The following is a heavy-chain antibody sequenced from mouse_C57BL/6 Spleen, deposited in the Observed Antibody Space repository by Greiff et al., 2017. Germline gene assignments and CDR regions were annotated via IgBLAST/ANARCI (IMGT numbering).Heavy chain of an antibody. D-gene: IGHD1-1*01. V-gene: IGHV6-3*01. CDR1: GFTFSNYW. J-gene: IGHJ3*01. Sequence: EVKVEESGGGLVQPGGSMKLSCVASGFTFSNYWMNWVRQSPEKGLEWVAQIRLKSDNYATHYAESVKRRFTISRDDSKSSVYLQMNNLRAEDTGIYYCTGFTTEFAYWGQGTLVTVSA. CDR2: IRLKSDNYAT. CDR3: TGFTTEFAY.